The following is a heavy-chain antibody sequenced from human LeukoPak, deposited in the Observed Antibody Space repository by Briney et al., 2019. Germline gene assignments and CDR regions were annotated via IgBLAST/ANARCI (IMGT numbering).Heavy chain of an antibody. Sequence: QSGGSLKLSCAASGFTFSSYGMHWVRQAPGKGLEWVTFIRSDGSNKYYADSVKGRFTISRDISKNTLYLQMNSLRAEDTAVYYCARAKRNGFDIWGQGTMVTVSS. CDR2: IRSDGSNK. CDR3: ARAKRNGFDI. J-gene: IGHJ3*02. V-gene: IGHV3-30*02. CDR1: GFTFSSYG.